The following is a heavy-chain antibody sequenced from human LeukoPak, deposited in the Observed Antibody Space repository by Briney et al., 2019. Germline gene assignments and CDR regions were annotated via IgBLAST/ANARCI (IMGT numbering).Heavy chain of an antibody. CDR2: IWYDGSNK. J-gene: IGHJ4*02. V-gene: IGHV3-33*01. Sequence: GRSLRLSCAASGFTFSSYGMHWVRQAPGKGLEWVAVIWYDGSNKYYADSVKGRFTISRDNSKNTLYLQMNSLRAEDTAVYYCARDLNGDEIYFDYWGQGPLVTVSS. D-gene: IGHD4-17*01. CDR1: GFTFSSYG. CDR3: ARDLNGDEIYFDY.